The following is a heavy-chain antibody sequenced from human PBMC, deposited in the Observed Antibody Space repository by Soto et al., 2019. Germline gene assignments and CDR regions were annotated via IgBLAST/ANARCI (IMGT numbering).Heavy chain of an antibody. CDR3: ARGGGFYGYDAHAFDI. D-gene: IGHD5-12*01. J-gene: IGHJ3*02. V-gene: IGHV3-11*01. Sequence: QVQLVESGGGLVKPGGSLRLSCAASGFSFSDYYMSWVRQAPGKGLEWISYISSDGSIIVYADSVEGRFTISRDNAKNSLYLQLNSPRAEYTAVYYCARGGGFYGYDAHAFDIWGQGTMVTVSS. CDR2: ISSDGSII. CDR1: GFSFSDYY.